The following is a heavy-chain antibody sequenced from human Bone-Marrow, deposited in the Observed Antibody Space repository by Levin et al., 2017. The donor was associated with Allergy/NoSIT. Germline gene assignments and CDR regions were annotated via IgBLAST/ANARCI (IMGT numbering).Heavy chain of an antibody. CDR3: TRDPNGDYVGAFDA. V-gene: IGHV3-23*01. D-gene: IGHD4-17*01. CDR2: ITGSGGTT. CDR1: GLTLSRYG. Sequence: PGESLKISCAASGLTLSRYGMTWVRQAPGKGLEWVASITGSGGTTYHADSVKGRFTISRDNSRNRLYLQMNSLRAEDTALYYCTRDPNGDYVGAFDAWGQGTMVTVSS. J-gene: IGHJ3*01.